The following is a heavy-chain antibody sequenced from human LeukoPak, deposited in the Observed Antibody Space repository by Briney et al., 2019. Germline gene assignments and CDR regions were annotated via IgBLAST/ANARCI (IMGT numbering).Heavy chain of an antibody. Sequence: GGSLRLSCAASGFTFSSYAMHWVRQAPGKGLEWVSGISWNSGSIGYADSVKGRFTISRDNAKNSLYLQMNSLRAEDTALYYCAKVGAENWFDPWGQGTLVTVSS. CDR1: GFTFSSYA. D-gene: IGHD1-26*01. CDR3: AKVGAENWFDP. J-gene: IGHJ5*02. CDR2: ISWNSGSI. V-gene: IGHV3-9*01.